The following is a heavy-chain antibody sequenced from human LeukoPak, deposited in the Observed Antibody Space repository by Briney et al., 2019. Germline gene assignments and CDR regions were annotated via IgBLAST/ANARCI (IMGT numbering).Heavy chain of an antibody. Sequence: PGGSLRLSCSASGFSFSGNAMHWVRQAPGKGLEYVSAISSNGAGTYYVDSVKGRFTISRDNSKNTLYLQMSSLRLEDTALYYCARDIGGGDWKHYFDHWGQGTLVTVSS. D-gene: IGHD2-21*02. CDR2: ISSNGAGT. J-gene: IGHJ4*02. CDR1: GFSFSGNA. CDR3: ARDIGGGDWKHYFDH. V-gene: IGHV3-64D*09.